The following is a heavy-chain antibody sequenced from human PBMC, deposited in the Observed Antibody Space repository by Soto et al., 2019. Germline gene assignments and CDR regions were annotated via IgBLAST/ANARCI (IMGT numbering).Heavy chain of an antibody. CDR2: IYPSGNT. J-gene: IGHJ4*02. Sequence: QVQLQESGPGLLRPSETLSLTCAVSGGSITTSNWWSWVRQPPGKGLEWIGEIYPSGNTNYNPSLGSQVTITLDKSKNQFALKVTYVTAADTAVYYCAIVIGVASGGPLEYWGPGTLVTVS. D-gene: IGHD2-15*01. CDR3: AIVIGVASGGPLEY. CDR1: GGSITTSNW. V-gene: IGHV4-4*02.